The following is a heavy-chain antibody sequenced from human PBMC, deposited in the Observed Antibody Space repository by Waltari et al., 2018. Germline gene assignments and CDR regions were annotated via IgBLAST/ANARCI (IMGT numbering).Heavy chain of an antibody. Sequence: QVQLVQSGAEVKKPGSSVKVSCKASGGSFSTYAFTWVRQAPGQGLEWMGGIIPMLETANYAQKFQERVTITTDGSMTTAYMELSSLTSEDTAVYYCARGGLYGQQLLESAFEIWGQGTKVTVAS. D-gene: IGHD6-13*01. CDR3: ARGGLYGQQLLESAFEI. V-gene: IGHV1-69*05. CDR2: IIPMLETA. J-gene: IGHJ3*02. CDR1: GGSFSTYA.